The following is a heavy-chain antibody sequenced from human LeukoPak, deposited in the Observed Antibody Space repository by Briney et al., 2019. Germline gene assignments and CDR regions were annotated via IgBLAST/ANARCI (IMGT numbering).Heavy chain of an antibody. J-gene: IGHJ4*02. Sequence: PSETLSLTCTVSGGSFSTYYWSWIRQPPGKGLEWIGYIYYSGSTNYNPALQSRLTISIDTSKNQFSLKLSSVTAADTAVYYCARLKQRSRLDYWGQGTLVTVSS. CDR3: ARLKQRSRLDY. CDR2: IYYSGST. CDR1: GGSFSTYY. D-gene: IGHD5-24*01. V-gene: IGHV4-59*12.